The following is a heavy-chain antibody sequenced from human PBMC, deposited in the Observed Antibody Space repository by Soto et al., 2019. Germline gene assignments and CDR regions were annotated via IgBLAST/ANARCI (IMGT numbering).Heavy chain of an antibody. D-gene: IGHD3-16*01. CDR2: ISYDGSNK. Sequence: QVQLVESGGGVVQPGRSLRLSCAASGFTFSSYAMHWVRQAPGKGLDWVAVISYDGSNKYYADSVKGRFTISRDNSKNTLYLQMNSLIYEDTAVYYCARGLGLDIDYWGQGTLVTVSS. J-gene: IGHJ4*02. CDR3: ARGLGLDIDY. CDR1: GFTFSSYA. V-gene: IGHV3-30-3*01.